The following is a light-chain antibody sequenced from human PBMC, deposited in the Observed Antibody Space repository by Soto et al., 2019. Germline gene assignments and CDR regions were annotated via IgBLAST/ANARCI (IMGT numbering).Light chain of an antibody. Sequence: SVLTQPPSASGTPGQRVTISCSGSNSNIGSNTVNWYQQLPGTAPKLLIYSDNQRPSGVPDRFSASKAGTSASLAISGLQSEDEADYYCEAWDDSLNGVGFGGGTKLTVL. CDR2: SDN. CDR3: EAWDDSLNGVG. CDR1: NSNIGSNT. V-gene: IGLV1-44*01. J-gene: IGLJ2*01.